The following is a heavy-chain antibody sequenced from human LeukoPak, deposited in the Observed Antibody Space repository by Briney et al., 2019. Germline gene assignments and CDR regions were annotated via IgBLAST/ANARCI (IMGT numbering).Heavy chain of an antibody. V-gene: IGHV4-34*01. CDR2: INHSGST. D-gene: IGHD5-24*01. CDR1: GGSFSGYY. Sequence: PSETLSLTCAVYGGSFSGYYWSWIRQPPGKGLEWIGEINHSGSTNYNPSLESRVTISVDTSKNQFSLKLSSVTAADTAVYYCARRRDGYNYRRPTGWDYWGQGTLVTVSS. J-gene: IGHJ4*02. CDR3: ARRRDGYNYRRPTGWDY.